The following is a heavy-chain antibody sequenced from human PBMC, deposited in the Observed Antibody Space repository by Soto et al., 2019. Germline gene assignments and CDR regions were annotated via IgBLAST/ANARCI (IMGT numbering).Heavy chain of an antibody. J-gene: IGHJ4*01. CDR2: FFYNKNT. CDR3: ARHVEWEIFYYFEH. Sequence: SETLSLTCTVSGASISSTSSYWGWVRQPPGKGLEWIGSFFYNKNTYYNPSLKSRVTISVDTSKMQFSLNLTSVTAADTAVYYCARHVEWEIFYYFEHWGQGTPITV. V-gene: IGHV4-39*01. D-gene: IGHD3-9*01. CDR1: GASISSTSSY.